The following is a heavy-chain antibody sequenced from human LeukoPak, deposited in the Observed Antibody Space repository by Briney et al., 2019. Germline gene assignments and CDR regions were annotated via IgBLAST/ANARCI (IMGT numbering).Heavy chain of an antibody. CDR2: INNEGSDT. V-gene: IGHV3-74*03. CDR1: GLTFSQHW. Sequence: PGGSLRLSCVVSGLTFSQHWMPWVRQVPGKGLLWVSHINNEGSDTKYADSVKGRFTISRDNSKSTVYLQMNSLRVEDAAVYYCAAKAGNYQERVSLDYWGQGTLVTVSS. D-gene: IGHD1-1*01. CDR3: AAKAGNYQERVSLDY. J-gene: IGHJ4*02.